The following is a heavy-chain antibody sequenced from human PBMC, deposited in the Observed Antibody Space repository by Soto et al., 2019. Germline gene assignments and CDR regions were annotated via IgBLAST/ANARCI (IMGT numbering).Heavy chain of an antibody. Sequence: TSVKVSCKVSGGTFSSFGISWVRQAPGQGLEGMGGIIPVFGRRDYAQRFRGRLTITADESTHTSYMELIDLTSEDTAVYYCAREASGYDFWGQGTQVTVSS. V-gene: IGHV1-69*13. CDR1: GGTFSSFG. CDR2: IIPVFGRR. J-gene: IGHJ1*01. CDR3: AREASGYDF. D-gene: IGHD5-12*01.